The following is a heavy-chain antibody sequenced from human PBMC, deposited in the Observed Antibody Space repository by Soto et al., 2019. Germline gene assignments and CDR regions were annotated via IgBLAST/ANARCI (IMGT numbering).Heavy chain of an antibody. J-gene: IGHJ5*02. CDR3: ARHYDSIGYYRSWFDP. D-gene: IGHD3-22*01. Sequence: GESLKISCKGSGYSFTSYWIGWVRQMPGKGLEWMGIIYPGDSDTRYSPSFQGQVTISADKSISTAYLQWSSLKASDTAMYYCARHYDSIGYYRSWFDPWGQGTLVSVS. CDR2: IYPGDSDT. CDR1: GYSFTSYW. V-gene: IGHV5-51*01.